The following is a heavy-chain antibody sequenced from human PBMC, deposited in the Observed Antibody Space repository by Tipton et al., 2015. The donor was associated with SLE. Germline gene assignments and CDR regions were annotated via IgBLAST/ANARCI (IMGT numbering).Heavy chain of an antibody. CDR3: AREYSRYVPSDFDY. Sequence: SLRLSCAASGFTFSSYWMSWVRQAPGKGLEWVANIKQDGSEEYYVDSVKGRFTISRDNAKNSVYLQMNSLRDEDTAVYYCAREYSRYVPSDFDYWGQGALVTVSS. CDR1: GFTFSSYW. D-gene: IGHD6-13*01. V-gene: IGHV3-7*01. CDR2: IKQDGSEE. J-gene: IGHJ4*02.